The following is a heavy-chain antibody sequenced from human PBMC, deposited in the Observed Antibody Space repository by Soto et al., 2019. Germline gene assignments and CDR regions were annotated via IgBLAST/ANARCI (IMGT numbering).Heavy chain of an antibody. CDR1: GFTFSNSA. CDR3: AAELYSGGRCCSFDI. Sequence: QMQVVQSGPEVKTPGTSVKVSCKASGFTFSNSAVQWVRQARGQRLEWMGWIVVGAGNTHYAQELQGRLTITRDVSTDPAYMELRSLRSEDTAVYYCAAELYSGGRCCSFDICGHGTMVTVSS. CDR2: IVVGAGNT. V-gene: IGHV1-58*01. J-gene: IGHJ3*02. D-gene: IGHD2-15*01.